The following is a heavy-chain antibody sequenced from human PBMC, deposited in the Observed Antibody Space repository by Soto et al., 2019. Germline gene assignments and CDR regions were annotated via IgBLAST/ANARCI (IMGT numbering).Heavy chain of an antibody. CDR2: IYYSGNT. J-gene: IGHJ4*02. Sequence: PSETLSLTCTVSGRSISSSSYYWGWIRQPPGKGLEWIGSIYYSGNTYYSPSPKSRVTMSVDTSKNQFSLQLGSVTAAYTTVYYCARHAGGGGPGIDYWGQGTLVTVSS. CDR1: GRSISSSSYY. V-gene: IGHV4-39*01. CDR3: ARHAGGGGPGIDY. D-gene: IGHD3-16*01.